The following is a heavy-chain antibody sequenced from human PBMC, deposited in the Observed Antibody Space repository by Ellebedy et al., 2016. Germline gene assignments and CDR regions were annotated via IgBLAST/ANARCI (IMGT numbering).Heavy chain of an antibody. CDR2: MNPNSGNT. CDR1: GYTFTSYD. V-gene: IGHV1-8*01. J-gene: IGHJ6*02. D-gene: IGHD5-18*01. Sequence: ASVKVSXXASGYTFTSYDINWVRQATGQGLEWMGWMNPNSGNTGYAQKFQGRVTMTRNTSISTAYMELSSLRSEDTAVYYCAIVDTAMVGYYYYGMDVWGQGTTVTVSS. CDR3: AIVDTAMVGYYYYGMDV.